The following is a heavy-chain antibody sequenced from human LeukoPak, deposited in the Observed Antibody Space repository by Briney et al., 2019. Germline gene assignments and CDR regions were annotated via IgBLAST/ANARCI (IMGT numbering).Heavy chain of an antibody. V-gene: IGHV4-59*08. Sequence: PSETLSLTCTVSGVSISSYYRSWIRQPPGQGLEWVAYIFHSGDTNYNPSLRSRITISIDTSKNQFSLKLRSVTAADTAVYYCARQPYRSGAYYFDYWGQGTLITVSS. CDR1: GVSISSYY. CDR3: ARQPYRSGAYYFDY. D-gene: IGHD2-15*01. J-gene: IGHJ4*02. CDR2: IFHSGDT.